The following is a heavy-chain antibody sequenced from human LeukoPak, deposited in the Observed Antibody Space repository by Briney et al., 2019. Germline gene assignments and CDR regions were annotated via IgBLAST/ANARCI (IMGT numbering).Heavy chain of an antibody. CDR3: ARVGTAEGTLEDY. CDR2: IKHDGSEK. J-gene: IGHJ4*02. CDR1: GFTFRSYW. Sequence: GGSLRLSCAASGFTFRSYWMSWVRQPPGKGLEWVANIKHDGSEKYYVDSVKGRFTISRDNAKNSLYLQMNGLRAEDTAVYYCARVGTAEGTLEDYWGQGTLVTVSS. D-gene: IGHD6-13*01. V-gene: IGHV3-7*01.